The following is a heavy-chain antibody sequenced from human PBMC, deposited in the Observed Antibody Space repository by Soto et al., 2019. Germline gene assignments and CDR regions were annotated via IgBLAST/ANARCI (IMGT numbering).Heavy chain of an antibody. CDR3: ARGTKQLGLRGSWFDP. V-gene: IGHV1-69*13. J-gene: IGHJ5*02. CDR2: IIPIFGTA. CDR1: GGTFSSYA. D-gene: IGHD6-6*01. Sequence: SVKVSCKASGGTFSSYAISWVRQAPGQGLELMGGIIPIFGTANYAQKFQGRVTITADESTSTAYMELSSLRSEDTAVYYCARGTKQLGLRGSWFDPWGQGTLVTVYS.